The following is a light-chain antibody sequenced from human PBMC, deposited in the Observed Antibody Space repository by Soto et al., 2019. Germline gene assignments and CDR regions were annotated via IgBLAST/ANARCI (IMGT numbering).Light chain of an antibody. CDR2: AAS. CDR1: QSISSY. Sequence: DIQMTQSPSSLSASVGDRVTITCRASQSISSYLNWYQQKPGKAPKLLIYAASSLQSGVPSRFSGSGSGTDFTLTISSLQPDDFATYYCQHYNSYSEAFGQGTKLDI. V-gene: IGKV1-39*01. CDR3: QHYNSYSEA. J-gene: IGKJ1*01.